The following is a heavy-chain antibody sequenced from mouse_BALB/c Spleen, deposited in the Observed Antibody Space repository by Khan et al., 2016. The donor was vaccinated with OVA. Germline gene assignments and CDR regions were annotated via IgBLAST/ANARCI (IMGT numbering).Heavy chain of an antibody. J-gene: IGHJ2*01. V-gene: IGHV1-7*01. CDR3: TRDRIDY. CDR1: GYTFTTYW. CDR2: INPTSGYT. Sequence: QIQLVQSGAELAKPGASVKMSCKASGYTFTTYWMHWVKQRPGQGLEWIGYINPTSGYTDYNEKFKDRAILSADKSSSTAYMQLSSLTSEDSAVYYCTRDRIDYWGQGTTLTGSS.